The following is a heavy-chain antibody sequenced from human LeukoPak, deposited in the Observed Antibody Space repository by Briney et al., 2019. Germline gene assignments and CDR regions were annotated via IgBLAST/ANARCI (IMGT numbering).Heavy chain of an antibody. CDR2: IGTAGDT. CDR1: GFTFSNYD. CDR3: ARDAGSREFDY. V-gene: IGHV3-13*04. Sequence: GGSLRLSCAASGFTFSNYDMHWVRHATGKGLEWVSRIGTAGDTYYPGSVKGRFTISRENAKNSLYLQMNSLRAGDTAVYYCARDAGSREFDYWGQGTLVTVSS. D-gene: IGHD1-26*01. J-gene: IGHJ4*02.